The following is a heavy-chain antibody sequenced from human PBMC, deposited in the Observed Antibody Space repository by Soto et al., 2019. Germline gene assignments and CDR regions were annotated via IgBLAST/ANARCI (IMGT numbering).Heavy chain of an antibody. V-gene: IGHV1-2*04. CDR2: INPNSGGT. J-gene: IGHJ3*02. CDR3: ARGYYDYVWGSYRPRWDAFDI. D-gene: IGHD3-16*02. Sequence: ASVKVSCKASGYTFTGYYMHWVRQAPGQGLEWMVWINPNSGGTNYAQKFQGWVTMTRDTSISTAYMELSRLRSDDTAVYYCARGYYDYVWGSYRPRWDAFDIWGQGTMVTVSS. CDR1: GYTFTGYY.